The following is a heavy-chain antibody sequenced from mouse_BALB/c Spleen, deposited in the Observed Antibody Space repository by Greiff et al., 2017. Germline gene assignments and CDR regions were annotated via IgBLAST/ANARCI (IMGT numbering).Heavy chain of an antibody. CDR1: GFSLTSYG. D-gene: IGHD1-2*01. CDR3: ASRTATRAMDY. Sequence: QVQLQQSGPGLVAPSQSLSITCTVSGFSLTSYGVHWVRQPPGKGLEWLGVIWAGGSTNYNSALMSRLSISKDNSKGQVFLKMNSLQTDDTAMYYCASRTATRAMDYWGQGTSVTVSS. V-gene: IGHV2-9*02. J-gene: IGHJ4*01. CDR2: IWAGGST.